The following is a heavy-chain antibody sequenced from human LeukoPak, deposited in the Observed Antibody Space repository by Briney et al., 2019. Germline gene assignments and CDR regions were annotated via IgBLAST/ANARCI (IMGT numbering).Heavy chain of an antibody. J-gene: IGHJ4*02. V-gene: IGHV4-31*03. CDR1: GGSISSGGYY. CDR2: IYYSRST. D-gene: IGHD3-16*01. CDR3: ARDRGTTGDYFDY. Sequence: PSQTLSLTCTVSGGSISSGGYYWSWIRQHPGKGLEWIGYIYYSRSTYYNPSLKSRVTISVDTSKNQFSLKLSSVTAADTAVYYCARDRGTTGDYFDYWGQGTLVTVSS.